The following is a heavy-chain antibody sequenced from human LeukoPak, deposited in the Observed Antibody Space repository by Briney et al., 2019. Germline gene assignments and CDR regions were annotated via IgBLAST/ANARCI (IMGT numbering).Heavy chain of an antibody. CDR3: ARDGRYCSGGSCGY. CDR1: GYTFTSYG. V-gene: IGHV1-18*01. J-gene: IGHJ4*02. CDR2: ISAYNGNT. Sequence: ASVKVSCKASGYTFTSYGISWVRRAPGQGLEWMGWISAYNGNTNYAQKLQGRVTMTTDTSTSTAYMELRSLRSDDTAVYYCARDGRYCSGGSCGYWGQGTLVTVSS. D-gene: IGHD2-15*01.